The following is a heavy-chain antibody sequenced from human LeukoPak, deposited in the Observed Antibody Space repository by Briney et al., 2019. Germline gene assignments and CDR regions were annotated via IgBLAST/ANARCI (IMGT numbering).Heavy chain of an antibody. D-gene: IGHD1-26*01. CDR3: ARGVVGVIPTDY. J-gene: IGHJ4*02. CDR2: VYGDDNT. V-gene: IGHV3-53*01. Sequence: GGSLRLSCGASGFTVSSSYMSWVRQAPGKGLEWVSFVYGDDNTYYADSVKGRFTISRDNSKNTFYLQMISLRAEDTAVYYCARGVVGVIPTDYWGQGTLVTVSS. CDR1: GFTVSSSY.